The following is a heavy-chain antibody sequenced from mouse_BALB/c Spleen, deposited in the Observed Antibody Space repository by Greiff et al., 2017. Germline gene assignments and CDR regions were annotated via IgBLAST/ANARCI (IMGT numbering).Heavy chain of an antibody. J-gene: IGHJ3*01. D-gene: IGHD3-1*01. CDR1: GYAFSSSW. CDR3: AGGPWFAY. V-gene: IGHV1-82*01. CDR2: IYPGDGDT. Sequence: QVQLKESGPELVKPGASVKISCKASGYAFSSSWMNWVKQRPGQGLEWIGRIYPGDGDTNYNGKFKGKATLTADKSSSTAYMQLSSLTSVDSAVYFCAGGPWFAYWGQGTLVTVSA.